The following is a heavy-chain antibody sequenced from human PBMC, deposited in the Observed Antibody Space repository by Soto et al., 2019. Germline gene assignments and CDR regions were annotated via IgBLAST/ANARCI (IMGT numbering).Heavy chain of an antibody. V-gene: IGHV1-69*01. CDR3: ARARQRVVPAAIYYYYGMDV. CDR1: GGTFSSYA. CDR2: IIPIFGTA. Sequence: QVQLVQSGAEVKKPGSSVKVSCKASGGTFSSYAISWVRQAPGQGLEWMGGIIPIFGTANYAQKFQGRVTITADEYTSTAYMELSSLRSEDTAVYYCARARQRVVPAAIYYYYGMDVWGQGTTVTVSS. J-gene: IGHJ6*02. D-gene: IGHD2-2*01.